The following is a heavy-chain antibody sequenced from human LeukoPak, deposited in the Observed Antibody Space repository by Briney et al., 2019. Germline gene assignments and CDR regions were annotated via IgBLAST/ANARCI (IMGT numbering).Heavy chain of an antibody. D-gene: IGHD6-19*01. CDR1: GGSISSSTYY. V-gene: IGHV4-39*07. J-gene: IGHJ4*02. Sequence: PSETLSLTCTVSGGSISSSTYYWGWIRQPPGKGLEWIASIYYSGSTYYNPSLKSRVTISVDTSKNQFSLKLSSVTAADTAVYYCARVGVAVAGTRYFDYWGQGTLVTVSS. CDR2: IYYSGST. CDR3: ARVGVAVAGTRYFDY.